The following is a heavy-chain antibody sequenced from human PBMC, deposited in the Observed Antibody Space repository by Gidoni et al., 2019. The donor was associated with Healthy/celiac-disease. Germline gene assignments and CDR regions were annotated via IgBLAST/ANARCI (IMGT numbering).Heavy chain of an antibody. Sequence: QLQLQESGPGLVKPSATLSLTCTVSGGSISSSSYYWGWIRQPPGKGLEWIGSIYYSGSTYYNPSLKSRVTISVDTSKNQFSLKLSSVTAADTAVYYCARDDYGDYDWFDPWGQGTLVTVSS. CDR1: GGSISSSSYY. D-gene: IGHD4-17*01. CDR2: IYYSGST. J-gene: IGHJ5*02. V-gene: IGHV4-39*02. CDR3: ARDDYGDYDWFDP.